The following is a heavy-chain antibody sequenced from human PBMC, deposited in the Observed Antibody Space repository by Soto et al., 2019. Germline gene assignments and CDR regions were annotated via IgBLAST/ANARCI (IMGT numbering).Heavy chain of an antibody. CDR2: INHSGST. Sequence: SETLSLTCAVYGGSFSGYYWSWIRQPPGKGLEWIGEINHSGSTNYNPSLKSRVTISVDTSKNQFSLKLSSVTAADTAVYYCARGYSSGWSHYYYYYGMDVWGQGTTVTVS. CDR3: ARGYSSGWSHYYYYYGMDV. V-gene: IGHV4-34*01. CDR1: GGSFSGYY. J-gene: IGHJ6*02. D-gene: IGHD6-19*01.